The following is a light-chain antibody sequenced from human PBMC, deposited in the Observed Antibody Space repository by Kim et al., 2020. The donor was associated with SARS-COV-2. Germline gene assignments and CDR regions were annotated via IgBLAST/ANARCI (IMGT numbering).Light chain of an antibody. CDR2: GAS. V-gene: IGKV3D-15*01. CDR3: QQYDNWPPIT. CDR1: QSVRTK. Sequence: SPGESATLSCRASQSVRTKLAWYQKKPGQAPRLLIYGASTRATGIPARFSGSGFGTDFTLTISSLQSEDFAVYFCQQYDNWPPITFGQGTRLEIK. J-gene: IGKJ5*01.